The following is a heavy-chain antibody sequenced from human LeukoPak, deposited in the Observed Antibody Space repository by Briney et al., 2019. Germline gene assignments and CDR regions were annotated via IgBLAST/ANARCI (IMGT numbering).Heavy chain of an antibody. CDR2: ISWEGGTT. D-gene: IGHD2-15*01. CDR1: GFTFDDYG. CDR3: AKDGVVAALGDNWFDP. J-gene: IGHJ5*02. Sequence: PGGPLRLSCAASGFTFDDYGMHWVRQAPGKGLEWVSFISWEGGTTYYADSVKGRFTISRDNSKNSLYLQMSSLRAEDTAFYYCAKDGVVAALGDNWFDPWGQGTLVTVSS. V-gene: IGHV3-43D*03.